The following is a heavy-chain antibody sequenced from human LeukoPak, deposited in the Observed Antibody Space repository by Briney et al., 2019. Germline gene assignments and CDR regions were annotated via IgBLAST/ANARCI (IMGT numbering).Heavy chain of an antibody. CDR2: IYSGGST. CDR3: TRVQAGRSGLMDV. D-gene: IGHD2-8*02. CDR1: GFTVSSNY. J-gene: IGHJ6*02. V-gene: IGHV3-66*01. Sequence: PGGSLRLSCAASGFTVSSNYMSWVRQAPGKGLEWVSVIYSGGSTYYADPVKGRFTISRDNSKNTLYLQMNSLRDEDAAVYHCTRVQAGRSGLMDVWGRGTTVTVSS.